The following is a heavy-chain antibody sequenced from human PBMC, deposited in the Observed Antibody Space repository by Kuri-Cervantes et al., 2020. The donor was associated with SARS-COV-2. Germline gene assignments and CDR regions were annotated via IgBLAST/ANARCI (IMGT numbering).Heavy chain of an antibody. Sequence: SETLSLTCAVYGGSFSGYYWSWIRQPPGKGLEWIGEINHSGSTNYNPSLKSRVTISVDTSKNQFSLKLSSVTAADTAVYYCARHPTFASSTTPPNWWFDPWGQGTLVTVSS. CDR3: ARHPTFASSTTPPNWWFDP. D-gene: IGHD2-2*01. CDR1: GGSFSGYY. CDR2: INHSGST. J-gene: IGHJ5*02. V-gene: IGHV4-34*01.